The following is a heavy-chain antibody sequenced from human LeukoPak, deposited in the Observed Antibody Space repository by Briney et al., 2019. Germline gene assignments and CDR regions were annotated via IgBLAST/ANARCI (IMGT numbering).Heavy chain of an antibody. CDR1: GLSFSSYG. V-gene: IGHV3-30*02. CDR2: IQSDGSDK. D-gene: IGHD6-13*01. Sequence: GRSLRLSCAASGLSFSSYGMHWVPPTPGKGLEWLAFIQSDGSDKAYPDPLKGRFTIFRASSRTTFYLKWNSLPDQDTAAISCVKGLVPANYWYLDLWGRGALVTVSS. CDR3: VKGLVPANYWYLDL. J-gene: IGHJ2*01.